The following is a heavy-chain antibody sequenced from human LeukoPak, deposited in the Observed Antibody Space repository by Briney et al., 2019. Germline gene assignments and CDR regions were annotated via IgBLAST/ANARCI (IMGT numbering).Heavy chain of an antibody. CDR1: GFTFGSYA. CDR2: ITGGGEDT. D-gene: IGHD2-2*01. J-gene: IGHJ5*02. V-gene: IGHV3-23*01. CDR3: ATRERYCSSTSCYEWFDP. Sequence: GKSLRLSCAASGFTFGSYAMSWVRQAPGKGLEWVSTITGGGEDTYYADSVRGRFTISRDNSKTTLHLQMNSLRAEDTAVYYCATRERYCSSTSCYEWFDPWGQGTLVTVSS.